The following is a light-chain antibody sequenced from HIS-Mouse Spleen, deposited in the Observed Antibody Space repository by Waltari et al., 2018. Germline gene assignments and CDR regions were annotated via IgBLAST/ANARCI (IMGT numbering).Light chain of an antibody. CDR3: SSYTSSSWV. CDR2: DVS. Sequence: QSALTQPASVSGSPGQSITISCTGTSSDVGGYNYVSWYQQPPGKAPNRIIYDVSNRPSGVSNRFSGSKSGNTASLTISGLQAEDEADYYCSSYTSSSWVFGGGTKLTVL. CDR1: SSDVGGYNY. V-gene: IGLV2-14*03. J-gene: IGLJ3*02.